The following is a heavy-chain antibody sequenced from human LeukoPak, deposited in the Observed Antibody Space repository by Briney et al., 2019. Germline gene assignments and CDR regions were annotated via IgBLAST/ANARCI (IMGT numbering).Heavy chain of an antibody. V-gene: IGHV3-48*03. CDR2: ISSGSTI. CDR3: ARESIAVAGAPFDY. D-gene: IGHD6-19*01. J-gene: IGHJ4*01. CDR1: GFTFSSYE. Sequence: GGSLRLSCAASGFTFSSYEMNWVRQAPGKGLEWVSYISSGSTIYDADSVKGRFTISRDNAKNSLYLQMNSLRAEDTAVYYCARESIAVAGAPFDYWGQEPWSPSPQ.